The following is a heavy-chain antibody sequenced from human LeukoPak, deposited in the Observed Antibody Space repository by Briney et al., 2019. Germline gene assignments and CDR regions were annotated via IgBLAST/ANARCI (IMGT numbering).Heavy chain of an antibody. CDR1: GGSISSSVSY. V-gene: IGHV4-39*02. CDR3: AREPITSGGNDAFDI. CDR2: IVYSGST. J-gene: IGHJ3*02. D-gene: IGHD3-16*01. Sequence: SETLSLTCTVSGGSISSSVSYWVWIRQPPGKGLEWIGNIVYSGSTYYNPSLKSRVTISLDTSKSQFSLKLSSVTAADTAVFYCAREPITSGGNDAFDIWGQGTMVTVSS.